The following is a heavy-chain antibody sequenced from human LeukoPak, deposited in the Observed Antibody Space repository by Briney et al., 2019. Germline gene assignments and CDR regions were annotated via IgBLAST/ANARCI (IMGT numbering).Heavy chain of an antibody. Sequence: GGSLRLSCAASGFTFSSYWMSWVRQAPGKGLEWVANIKQDGSEKYYVDSVEGRFTISRDNSKNTLYLQMNSLRADDTAVYYCASLWFGELTFDYWGQGTLVTVSS. D-gene: IGHD3-10*01. CDR3: ASLWFGELTFDY. V-gene: IGHV3-7*03. J-gene: IGHJ4*02. CDR1: GFTFSSYW. CDR2: IKQDGSEK.